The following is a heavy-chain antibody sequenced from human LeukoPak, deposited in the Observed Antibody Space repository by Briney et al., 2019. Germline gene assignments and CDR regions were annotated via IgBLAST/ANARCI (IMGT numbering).Heavy chain of an antibody. J-gene: IGHJ4*02. D-gene: IGHD3-9*01. CDR1: GGSISSSSYY. CDR3: ARDWRYFDPFDY. Sequence: SETLSLTCTVSGGSISSSSYYWGWIRQPPGKGLEWIGSIYYSGSTYYNPSLKSRVTISVDTSKNQFSLKLSSVTAADTAVYYCARDWRYFDPFDYWGQGTLVTVSS. CDR2: IYYSGST. V-gene: IGHV4-39*07.